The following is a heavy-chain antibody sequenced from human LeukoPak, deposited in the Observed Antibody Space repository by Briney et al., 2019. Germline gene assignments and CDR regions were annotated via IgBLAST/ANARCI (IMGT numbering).Heavy chain of an antibody. J-gene: IGHJ3*02. CDR3: VSTGFDI. Sequence: GGSLTLSCAGSEFTFTSHWVYWVRQAPGRGLLWVSRTNPDGSNTAYADSVRGRFTISRDNAKYTLYLQMDSLRAEDTAMYYCVSTGFDIWGQGTMVTVSA. CDR2: TNPDGSNT. V-gene: IGHV3-74*01. CDR1: EFTFTSHW. D-gene: IGHD1-1*01.